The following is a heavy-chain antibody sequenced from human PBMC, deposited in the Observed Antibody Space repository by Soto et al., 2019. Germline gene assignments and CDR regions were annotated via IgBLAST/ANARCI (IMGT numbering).Heavy chain of an antibody. D-gene: IGHD3-10*01. Sequence: SETLSLTCTVSGGSISSSSYYWGWIRQPPGKGLEWIGSIYYSGSTYYNPSLKSRVTISVDTSKNQFSLKLSSVTAAETAVYYCARLQPRFLESLYYYGSGSLPDYWGQGTLVTVSS. V-gene: IGHV4-39*01. CDR1: GGSISSSSYY. CDR2: IYYSGST. CDR3: ARLQPRFLESLYYYGSGSLPDY. J-gene: IGHJ4*02.